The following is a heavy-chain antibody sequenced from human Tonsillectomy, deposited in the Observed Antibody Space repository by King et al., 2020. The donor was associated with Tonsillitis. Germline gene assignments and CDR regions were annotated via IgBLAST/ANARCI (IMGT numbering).Heavy chain of an antibody. Sequence: VQLVESGGGVVQPGRSLRLSCAASGFTFSSYGMHWVRQAPGKGLEWVAVISYDGSNKYYADSVKGRFTISRDNSKNTLYLQMNSLRAEDTAVYYCAKVYQAAAFALFDSWGQGTLVTVSS. V-gene: IGHV3-30*18. D-gene: IGHD6-13*01. CDR3: AKVYQAAAFALFDS. J-gene: IGHJ4*02. CDR1: GFTFSSYG. CDR2: ISYDGSNK.